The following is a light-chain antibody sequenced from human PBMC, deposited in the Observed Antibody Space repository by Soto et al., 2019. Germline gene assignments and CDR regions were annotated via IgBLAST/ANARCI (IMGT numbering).Light chain of an antibody. CDR3: SSYTSSSTLV. J-gene: IGLJ2*01. CDR2: DVS. Sequence: QSVLTQPASVSGSPGQSITISCTGTSSDVGGYNYVSWYQQHPGKAPKLMIYDVSNRPSGVSNRFSGSKSGNTASLTISGIQAEYEADYYCSSYTSSSTLVFGGGTQLTVL. CDR1: SSDVGGYNY. V-gene: IGLV2-14*01.